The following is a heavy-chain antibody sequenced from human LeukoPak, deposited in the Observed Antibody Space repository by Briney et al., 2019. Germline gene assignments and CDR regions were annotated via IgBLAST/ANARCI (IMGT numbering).Heavy chain of an antibody. CDR1: GGSISSYY. D-gene: IGHD3-9*01. CDR3: ARVVYDILTGYSFDY. CDR2: IYYSGST. Sequence: SETLSLTCTVSGGSISSYYWSWIRQPPGKGLEWIGYIYYSGSTNYNPSLKSRVTISVDTSKNQFSLKLSSVTAADTAVYYCARVVYDILTGYSFDYWAREPWSPSPQ. V-gene: IGHV4-59*01. J-gene: IGHJ4*02.